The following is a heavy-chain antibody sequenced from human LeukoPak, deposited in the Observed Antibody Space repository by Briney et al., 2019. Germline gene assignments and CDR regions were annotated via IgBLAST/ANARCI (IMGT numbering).Heavy chain of an antibody. CDR1: GFTFSNYA. D-gene: IGHD3-16*01. CDR3: AGLGSLIF. J-gene: IGHJ4*02. Sequence: PGGSLRLSCSASGFTFSNYAMYWVRQAPGKGLDYVSAISTNGGSTYYADSVKGRFIISRDNSKNTLYLQMSSLRTDDTAVYYCAGLGSLIFWGQGTLVTVSS. CDR2: ISTNGGST. V-gene: IGHV3-64D*09.